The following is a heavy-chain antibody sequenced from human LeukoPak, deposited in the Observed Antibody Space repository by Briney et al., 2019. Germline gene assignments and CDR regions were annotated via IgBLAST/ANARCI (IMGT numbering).Heavy chain of an antibody. J-gene: IGHJ4*02. V-gene: IGHV3-30*02. CDR1: GFTFSSYG. CDR3: AKENWVVATIINYYFDY. Sequence: GGSLRLSCAASGFTFSSYGMHWVRQAPGKGLEWVAFIRYDGSNKYYADSVKGRFTISRDNSKNTLYLQMNSLRAEDTAVYYCAKENWVVATIINYYFDYWGQGTLVTVSS. D-gene: IGHD5-12*01. CDR2: IRYDGSNK.